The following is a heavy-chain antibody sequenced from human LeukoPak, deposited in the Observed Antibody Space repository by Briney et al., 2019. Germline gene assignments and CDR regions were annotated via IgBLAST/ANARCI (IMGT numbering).Heavy chain of an antibody. V-gene: IGHV1-58*02. Sequence: EASVKVSCKASGFTFSSSTMEWVRQARGQRLEWIGWIVVGSGNTNYEQKFQERVTISRDMSTSTAYMELSSLTSEDTAVFYCAADGPADLFDGSEDPPRDAFEIWGQGTMVTVSS. CDR3: AADGPADLFDGSEDPPRDAFEI. J-gene: IGHJ3*02. D-gene: IGHD3-22*01. CDR2: IVVGSGNT. CDR1: GFTFSSST.